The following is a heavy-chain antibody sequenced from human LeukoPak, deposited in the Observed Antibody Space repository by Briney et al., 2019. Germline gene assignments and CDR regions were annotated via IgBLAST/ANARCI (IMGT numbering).Heavy chain of an antibody. CDR2: IIQDGSDK. CDR3: ARDFQTDK. V-gene: IGHV3-7*04. Sequence: PGGSLRLSCAASGFRFSSYWMSWVRQAPGKGLEWVANIIQDGSDKYYVDSVKGRFTISRDNAKNSLSLQMNSLRVEDTAVYYCARDFQTDKWGQGTLVTVSS. CDR1: GFRFSSYW. J-gene: IGHJ1*01.